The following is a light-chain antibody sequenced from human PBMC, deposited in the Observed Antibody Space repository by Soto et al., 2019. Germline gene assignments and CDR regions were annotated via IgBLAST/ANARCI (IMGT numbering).Light chain of an antibody. Sequence: QAVVTQPASVSGSPGQSITISCTGTSSDIGGYNYVSWYQQHPGRAPKLMISEVSNRPSGVSNRFSGSKSGNTASLTISGLQAEDEAAYYCSSYTRSSLRVIFGGGTKLTVL. CDR1: SSDIGGYNY. V-gene: IGLV2-14*01. CDR3: SSYTRSSLRVI. CDR2: EVS. J-gene: IGLJ2*01.